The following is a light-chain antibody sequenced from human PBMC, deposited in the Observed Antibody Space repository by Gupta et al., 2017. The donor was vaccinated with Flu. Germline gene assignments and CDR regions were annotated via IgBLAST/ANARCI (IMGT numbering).Light chain of an antibody. CDR1: QSVSSN. CDR2: GAS. V-gene: IGKV3-15*01. Sequence: EIAITQSPATLSVSPFERATISCRASQSVSSNLAWYQQKPGQAPRLLIYGASTRATVIPARFSGSGSGTEFTLTMSIHHSENFAVYYCLHYNNWPPYSFGQGTKLEIK. CDR3: LHYNNWPPYS. J-gene: IGKJ2*03.